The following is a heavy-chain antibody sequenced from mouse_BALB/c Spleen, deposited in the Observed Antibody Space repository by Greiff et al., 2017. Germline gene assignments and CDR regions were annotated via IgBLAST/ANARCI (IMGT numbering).Heavy chain of an antibody. Sequence: VQLQQPGAELVKPGASVKLSCKASGYTFTSYWMHWVKQRPGQGLEWIGEIDPSDSYTNYNQKFKGKATLTVDKSSSTAYMQLSSLTSEDSAVYYCARRGDYWYFDVWGAGTTVTVSS. CDR3: ARRGDYWYFDV. CDR1: GYTFTSYW. J-gene: IGHJ1*01. V-gene: IGHV1-69*02. CDR2: IDPSDSYT.